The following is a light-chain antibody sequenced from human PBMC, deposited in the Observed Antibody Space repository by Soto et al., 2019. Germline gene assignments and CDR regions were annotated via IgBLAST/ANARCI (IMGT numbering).Light chain of an antibody. CDR3: QQYNDYPWT. CDR1: QSISSW. V-gene: IGKV1-5*03. J-gene: IGKJ1*01. Sequence: DIQMTQSPSTLSASVGDRVTITCRASQSISSWLAWYQQKPGKAPKLLIYKASSLGSGVPSRFSGSGSGTEFTRTISSLQPDDFASYYCQQYNDYPWTFGQGTKVEIK. CDR2: KAS.